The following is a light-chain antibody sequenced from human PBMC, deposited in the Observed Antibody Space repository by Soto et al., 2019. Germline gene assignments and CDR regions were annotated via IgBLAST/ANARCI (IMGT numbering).Light chain of an antibody. Sequence: EIVMTQSPVTLYVSPGERATLSCGASQSLSSNLAWYQQKPGQAPRLLIYGASTRVIGAPARFSGSGSGTEFTLTISSLQSEDFALYHCQQYNEWPLTFGQGTKVDI. CDR2: GAS. CDR1: QSLSSN. V-gene: IGKV3-15*01. J-gene: IGKJ1*01. CDR3: QQYNEWPLT.